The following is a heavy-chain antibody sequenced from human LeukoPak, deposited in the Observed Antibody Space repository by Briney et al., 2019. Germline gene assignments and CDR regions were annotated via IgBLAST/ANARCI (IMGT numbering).Heavy chain of an antibody. CDR2: ISSSSSYI. CDR1: GFTFSSYS. V-gene: IGHV3-21*04. CDR3: AKYKDTSNWYYFDY. J-gene: IGHJ4*02. D-gene: IGHD6-13*01. Sequence: GGSLRLSCAASGFTFSSYSMNWVRQAPGKGLEWVSSISSSSSYIYYADSVKGRFTISRDNAKNSLYLQMNSLRAEDSAVYYCAKYKDTSNWYYFDYWGQGTLVTVSS.